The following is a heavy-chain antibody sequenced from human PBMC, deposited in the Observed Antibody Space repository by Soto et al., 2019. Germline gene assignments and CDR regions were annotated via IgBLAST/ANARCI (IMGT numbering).Heavy chain of an antibody. J-gene: IGHJ4*02. CDR2: IYYSGST. D-gene: IGHD3-3*01. CDR3: ARVVMNYDFWSGYSDY. V-gene: IGHV4-30-4*01. Sequence: SETLSLTCTVSGGSISSGDYYWSWIRQPPGKGLEWIGYIYYSGSTYYNPSLKSRVTISVDTSKNQFSLKLSSVTAADTAVYYCARVVMNYDFWSGYSDYWGQGTLVTVSS. CDR1: GGSISSGDYY.